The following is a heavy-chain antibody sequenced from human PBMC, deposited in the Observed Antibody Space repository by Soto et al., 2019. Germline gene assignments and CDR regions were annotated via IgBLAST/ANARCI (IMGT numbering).Heavy chain of an antibody. CDR2: INPNSGGT. D-gene: IGHD3-10*01. J-gene: IGHJ6*02. CDR1: GYTFTGYY. V-gene: IGHV1-2*02. Sequence: ASVKVSCKASGYTFTGYYMHWVRQAPGQGLEWMGWINPNSGGTNYAQKFQGRVTMTRDTSISTAYMELSRLRSDDTAVYYCARVGRSSMARGVHYYYGMDVWGQGTTVTVSS. CDR3: ARVGRSSMARGVHYYYGMDV.